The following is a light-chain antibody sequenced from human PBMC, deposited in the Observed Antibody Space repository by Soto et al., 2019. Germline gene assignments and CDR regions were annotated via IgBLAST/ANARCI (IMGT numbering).Light chain of an antibody. Sequence: EMVMTQSPATLSVSPGERATLSCRASQSVSTNLAWYQQKPGQAPRLLIYGASTRATGIPARFSGSGSGTAFTLTISSLQSEYFAIYYCQQYNNWPPYTFGQGTKLEIK. CDR1: QSVSTN. V-gene: IGKV3-15*01. J-gene: IGKJ2*01. CDR2: GAS. CDR3: QQYNNWPPYT.